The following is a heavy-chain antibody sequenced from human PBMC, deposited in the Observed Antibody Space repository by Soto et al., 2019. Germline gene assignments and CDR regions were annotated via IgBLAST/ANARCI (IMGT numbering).Heavy chain of an antibody. J-gene: IGHJ4*02. D-gene: IGHD2-2*03. CDR2: INPSGGST. V-gene: IGHV1-46*01. CDR3: ASGYFSSTSCYELQFDFDY. CDR1: GYTFSSYY. Sequence: ASVKVSCKASGYTFSSYYMHWVRQAPGQGLEWMGIINPSGGSTSYAQKLQGRVTMTRDTSTSTAYMELRSLRSDDTAVYYCASGYFSSTSCYELQFDFDYWGQGTLVPVSS.